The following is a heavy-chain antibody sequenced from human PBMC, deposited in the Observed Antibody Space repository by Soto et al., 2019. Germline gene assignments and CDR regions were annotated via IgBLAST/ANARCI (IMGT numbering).Heavy chain of an antibody. CDR3: AREKGTAMDRYYGMDV. D-gene: IGHD5-18*01. V-gene: IGHV3-33*01. CDR1: GFTFSSYG. J-gene: IGHJ6*02. CDR2: IWYDGSNK. Sequence: GGSLRLSCAASGFTFSSYGMHWVRQAPGKGLEWVAVIWYDGSNKYYADSVKGRFTISRDNSKNTLYLQMNSLRAEDTAVYYCAREKGTAMDRYYGMDVWGQGTTVTV.